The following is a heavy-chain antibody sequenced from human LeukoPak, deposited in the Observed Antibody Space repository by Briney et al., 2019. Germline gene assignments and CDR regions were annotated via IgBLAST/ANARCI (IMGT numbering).Heavy chain of an antibody. CDR1: GFTFSSYG. D-gene: IGHD5-18*01. J-gene: IGHJ6*02. CDR2: ISYDGSNK. Sequence: GGSLRLSCAASGFTFSSYGMHWVRQAPGKGLEWVAVISYDGSNKYYADSVKGRFTISRDNSKNTLYLQMNSLRAEDTAVYYCARDRLIQLWSYYYYGMDVWGQGTTVTVSS. CDR3: ARDRLIQLWSYYYYGMDV. V-gene: IGHV3-30*03.